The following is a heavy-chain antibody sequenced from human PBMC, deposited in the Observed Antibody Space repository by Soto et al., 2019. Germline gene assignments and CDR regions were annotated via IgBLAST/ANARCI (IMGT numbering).Heavy chain of an antibody. CDR3: ARARGVPKTCFDP. D-gene: IGHD3-16*01. J-gene: IGHJ5*02. Sequence: SETLSLTCAVSGGSISSGGYSWSWIRQPPGKGLEWIGYIYHSGSTYYNPSLKSRVTISVDRSKNQFSLKLSSVTAADTAVYYWARARGVPKTCFDPGGQEPLVPVP. CDR1: GGSISSGGYS. CDR2: IYHSGST. V-gene: IGHV4-30-2*01.